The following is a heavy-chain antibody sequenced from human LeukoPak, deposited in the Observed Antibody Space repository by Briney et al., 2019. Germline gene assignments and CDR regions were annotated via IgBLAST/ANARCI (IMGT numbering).Heavy chain of an antibody. J-gene: IGHJ4*02. CDR2: MNPNSGNT. D-gene: IGHD4-17*01. CDR1: GYTFTSYD. Sequence: ASVKVSCKASGYTFTSYDINWVRQATGQGLEWMGWMNPNSGNTGYAQKFQGRVTITRNTSISTAYMELRSLRSDDTAVYYCARDRSTVTTYFDYWGQGTLVTVSS. CDR3: ARDRSTVTTYFDY. V-gene: IGHV1-8*03.